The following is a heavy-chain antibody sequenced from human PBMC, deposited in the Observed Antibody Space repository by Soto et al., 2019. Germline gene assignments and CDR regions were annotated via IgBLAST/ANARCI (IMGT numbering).Heavy chain of an antibody. V-gene: IGHV1-2*04. CDR3: ARLRFLEWLLFDY. CDR1: GYTFTGYY. J-gene: IGHJ4*02. D-gene: IGHD3-3*01. CDR2: INPNSGGT. Sequence: ASVKVSCKASGYTFTGYYMHWVRQAPGQGLEWMGWINPNSGGTNYAQKFQGWVTISADKSISTAYLQWSSLKASDTAMYYCARLRFLEWLLFDYWGQGTLVTVSS.